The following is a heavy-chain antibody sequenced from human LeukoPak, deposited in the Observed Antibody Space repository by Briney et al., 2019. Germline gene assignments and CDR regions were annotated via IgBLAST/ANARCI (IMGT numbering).Heavy chain of an antibody. J-gene: IGHJ3*02. CDR2: FDPEDGET. Sequence: ASVKVSCKVSGYTLTELSMHWVRQAPGKGLEWMGGFDPEDGETIYAQKFQGRVTMTEDTSTDTAYMELSSLRSEDTAVYYCATQIAVAGTVAFDIWGQGTMVTVSS. CDR1: GYTLTELS. V-gene: IGHV1-24*01. D-gene: IGHD6-19*01. CDR3: ATQIAVAGTVAFDI.